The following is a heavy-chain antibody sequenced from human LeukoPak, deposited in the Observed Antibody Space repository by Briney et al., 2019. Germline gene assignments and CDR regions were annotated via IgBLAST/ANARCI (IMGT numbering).Heavy chain of an antibody. CDR3: ARARGTVTTENY. J-gene: IGHJ4*02. V-gene: IGHV1-2*02. CDR1: GYTFTGYY. CDR2: INPNSGGT. D-gene: IGHD4-17*01. Sequence: ASVKVSCKASGYTFTGYYMHWVRQAPGQGLEWMGWINPNSGGTNYAQKFQGRVTVTRDTSISTAYMELSRLRSDDTAVYYCARARGTVTTENYWGQGTLVTVSS.